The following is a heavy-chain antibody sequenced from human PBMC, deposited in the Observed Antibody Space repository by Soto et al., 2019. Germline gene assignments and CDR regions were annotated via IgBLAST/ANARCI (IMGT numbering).Heavy chain of an antibody. CDR2: ISSDGNNK. CDR3: AKDWGVYDGSSYFSDYFDH. CDR1: GFTFSTDG. V-gene: IGHV3-30*18. Sequence: QVQLVQSGGGVVQPGRSLRLSCVASGFTFSTDGMHWVRQAPGKGLEWVSAISSDGNNKDYGDSVKGRFTISRDNSKNTLYLQMNSLRAEDTAVYYCAKDWGVYDGSSYFSDYFDHWGQGTLATVSP. D-gene: IGHD3-22*01. J-gene: IGHJ4*02.